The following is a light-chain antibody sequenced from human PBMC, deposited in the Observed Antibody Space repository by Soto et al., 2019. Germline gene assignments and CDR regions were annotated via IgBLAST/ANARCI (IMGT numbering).Light chain of an antibody. J-gene: IGKJ1*01. CDR2: WSS. CDR3: QQYSTSPWT. CDR1: QTIFYSSNRKDY. Sequence: DIVMTQSPDSLAVSLGERATINCRSSQTIFYSSNRKDYLAWYQQKPGQPPRVLIYWSSTGESGVPDRFSGSGSGSDFTLTISNLQAEDVAVYYCQQYSTSPWTFGQGTKVEIK. V-gene: IGKV4-1*01.